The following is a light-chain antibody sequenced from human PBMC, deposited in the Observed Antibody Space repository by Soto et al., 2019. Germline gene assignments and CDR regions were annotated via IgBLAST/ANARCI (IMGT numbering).Light chain of an antibody. V-gene: IGLV1-51*02. CDR2: EDS. Sequence: QSVLTQPPSVSAAPGQKVTISCSGTSSNIESHSVSWYQRLPGTAPKLLIYEDSVRPSGIPDRFPGSKSGTSATLGITGLQPGDEADYYCGAWDTSLSAGVFGGGTQLTVL. CDR1: SSNIESHS. CDR3: GAWDTSLSAGV. J-gene: IGLJ7*01.